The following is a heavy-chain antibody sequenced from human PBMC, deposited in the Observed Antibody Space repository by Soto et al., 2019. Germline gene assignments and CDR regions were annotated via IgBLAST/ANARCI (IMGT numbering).Heavy chain of an antibody. V-gene: IGHV3-30-3*01. D-gene: IGHD3-22*01. CDR2: ISYDGSNK. J-gene: IGHJ4*02. CDR3: ARDYDSSGYPLGGIDY. CDR1: GFTFSSYA. Sequence: GGSLRLSCAASGFTFSSYAMHWVRQAPGKGLEWVAVISYDGSNKYYADSVKGRFTISRDNSKNTLYLQMNSLRAEDTAVYYCARDYDSSGYPLGGIDYWGQGTLVTVSS.